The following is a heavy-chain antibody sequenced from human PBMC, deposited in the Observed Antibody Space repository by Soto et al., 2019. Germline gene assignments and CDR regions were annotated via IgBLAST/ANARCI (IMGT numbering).Heavy chain of an antibody. CDR3: ARDQVDIVATSNMDV. CDR1: GFTFSSYA. D-gene: IGHD5-12*01. Sequence: PGGSLRLSCAASGFTFSSYAMSWVRQAPGKGLEWVSAISGSGGSTYYADSVKGRFTMTTDTSTSTAYMELRSLRSDDTAVYYCARDQVDIVATSNMDVWGKGTTVTVSS. CDR2: ISGSGGST. J-gene: IGHJ6*03. V-gene: IGHV3-23*01.